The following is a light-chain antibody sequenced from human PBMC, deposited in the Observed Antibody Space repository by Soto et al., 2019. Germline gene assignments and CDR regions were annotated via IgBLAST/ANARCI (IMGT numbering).Light chain of an antibody. Sequence: EIVMTQSPATLSVSPGEKATLSCRASQSVNNNLAWYQQKPGQAPRLLIYFASTRATGIPARFSGSGSGTEFSLTIRSLQSEDFAVYYCQQYSAWPLTFGGGTKVETK. J-gene: IGKJ4*01. V-gene: IGKV3-15*01. CDR3: QQYSAWPLT. CDR1: QSVNNN. CDR2: FAS.